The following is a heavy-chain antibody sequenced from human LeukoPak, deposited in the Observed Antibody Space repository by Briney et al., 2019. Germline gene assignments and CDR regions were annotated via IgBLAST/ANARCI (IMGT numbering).Heavy chain of an antibody. CDR1: GYTFTSYD. D-gene: IGHD1-26*01. J-gene: IGHJ4*02. CDR2: MNPNSGNT. Sequence: ASVKVSCKASGYTFTSYDINLVRQATGQGLEWMGWMNPNSGNTGYAQKFQGRVTMTRNTSISTAYMELSSLRSEDTAVYYCARGSILGATTGYYFDYWGQGTLVTVSS. V-gene: IGHV1-8*01. CDR3: ARGSILGATTGYYFDY.